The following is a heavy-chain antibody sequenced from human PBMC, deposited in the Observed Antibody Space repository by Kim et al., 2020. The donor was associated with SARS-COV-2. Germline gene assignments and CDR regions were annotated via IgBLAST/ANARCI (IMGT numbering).Heavy chain of an antibody. J-gene: IGHJ4*02. CDR2: ISYDGSNK. Sequence: GGSLRLSCAASGFTFSSYGMHWVRQAPGKGLEWVAVISYDGSNKYYADSVKGRFTISRDNSKNTLYLQMNSLRAEDTAVYYCAKSSSAASIAAAGFDYWGQGTLVTVSS. CDR3: AKSSSAASIAAAGFDY. CDR1: GFTFSSYG. D-gene: IGHD6-13*01. V-gene: IGHV3-30*18.